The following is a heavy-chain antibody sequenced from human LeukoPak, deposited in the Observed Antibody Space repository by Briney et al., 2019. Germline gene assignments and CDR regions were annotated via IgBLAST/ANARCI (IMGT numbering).Heavy chain of an antibody. V-gene: IGHV3-30*19. Sequence: HPGGSLRLSCAASGFTFSNYGMYWVRQAPGKGLEWVAVISYDGSNKYYADSVKGRFTISRDNSKNTLYLQMNSLRAEDTAVYYCARVAGLYDFWSGYFDYWGQGTLVTVSS. CDR2: ISYDGSNK. J-gene: IGHJ4*02. CDR1: GFTFSNYG. D-gene: IGHD3-3*01. CDR3: ARVAGLYDFWSGYFDY.